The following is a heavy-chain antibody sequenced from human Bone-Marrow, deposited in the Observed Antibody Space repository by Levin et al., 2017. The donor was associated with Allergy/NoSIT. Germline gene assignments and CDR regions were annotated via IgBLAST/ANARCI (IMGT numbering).Heavy chain of an antibody. CDR3: ARDPEHHSSWSENYYYGMDV. J-gene: IGHJ6*02. V-gene: IGHV3-48*01. Sequence: PGGSLRLSCAASGFSFRSYRMNWVRQAPGKGLEWLSHVSSTGVLTYYADSVKGRFTISRDNAKNSLSLQMKSLRADDTAVYYCARDPEHHSSWSENYYYGMDVWGQGTTVIVSS. CDR2: VSSTGVLT. CDR1: GFSFRSYR. D-gene: IGHD6-13*01.